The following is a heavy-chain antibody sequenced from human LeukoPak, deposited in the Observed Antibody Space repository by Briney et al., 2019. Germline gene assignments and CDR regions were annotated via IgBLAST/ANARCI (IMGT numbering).Heavy chain of an antibody. CDR3: ASTSSSWIDAFDI. V-gene: IGHV4-30-2*01. CDR1: GGSISSGGYY. CDR2: IYHSGST. J-gene: IGHJ3*02. D-gene: IGHD6-13*01. Sequence: SETLSLTCTVSGGSISSGGYYWSWIRQPPGKGLEWIGYIYHSGSTYYNPSLKSRVTISVDRSKNQFSLKLSSVTAADTAVYYCASTSSSWIDAFDIWGQGTMVTVSS.